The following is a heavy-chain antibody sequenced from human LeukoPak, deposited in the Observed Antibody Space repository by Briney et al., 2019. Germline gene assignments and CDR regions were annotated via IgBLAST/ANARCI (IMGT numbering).Heavy chain of an antibody. CDR1: GGSISSSSYY. D-gene: IGHD3-10*01. Sequence: PSETLSLTCTVSGGSISSSSYYWGWIRQPPGKGLEWIGSIYYSGSANYNPSLKSRVTMSVDTSKNQFSLKLSSVTAADTAVYYCARDQYYYGSGSDAEDYFDYWGQGTLVTVSS. CDR3: ARDQYYYGSGSDAEDYFDY. J-gene: IGHJ4*02. V-gene: IGHV4-39*07. CDR2: IYYSGSA.